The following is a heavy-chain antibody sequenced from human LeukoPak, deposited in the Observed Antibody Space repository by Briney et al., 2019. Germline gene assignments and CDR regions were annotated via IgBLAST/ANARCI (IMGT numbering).Heavy chain of an antibody. J-gene: IGHJ5*02. V-gene: IGHV3-7*03. CDR3: AGQHRSTTITMSP. CDR2: IKHDGSEK. D-gene: IGHD3-10*02. CDR1: GFTFSSYW. Sequence: PGGSLRLSCAASGFTFSSYWMSWVRQVPGKGLEWLANIKHDGSEKYYVDSVKGRFTISGDNAKNSLYLYINNLRAEDTAMYYCAGQHRSTTITMSPWGQGTLVTVSS.